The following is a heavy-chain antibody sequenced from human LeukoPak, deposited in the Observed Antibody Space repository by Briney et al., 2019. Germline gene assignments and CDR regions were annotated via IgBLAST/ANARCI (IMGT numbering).Heavy chain of an antibody. CDR3: ARGLATTDRFDY. J-gene: IGHJ4*02. V-gene: IGHV4-31*03. Sequence: SQTLSLTCTVSGGSISSGGYYWSWIRQHPGKGLEWIGYIYSSGSTYYNPSLKSRVTMSVDTSKNQFSLKLSSVTAADTAVYYCARGLATTDRFDYWGRGTLVTVSS. CDR2: IYSSGST. D-gene: IGHD2/OR15-2a*01. CDR1: GGSISSGGYY.